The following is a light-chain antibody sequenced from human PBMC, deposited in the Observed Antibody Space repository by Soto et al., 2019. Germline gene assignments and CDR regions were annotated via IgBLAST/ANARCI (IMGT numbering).Light chain of an antibody. CDR3: QQRSNRPPGIT. J-gene: IGKJ5*01. Sequence: EIVLTQSPGTLSLSPGERATLSCRASQSVSSSQLAWYQQKPGQAPRLLMYGASSRATGISDRFSGSGSGTDFTLTISSLEPEDFAVYYCQQRSNRPPGITFGQGTRLEIK. CDR2: GAS. CDR1: QSVSSSQ. V-gene: IGKV3D-20*02.